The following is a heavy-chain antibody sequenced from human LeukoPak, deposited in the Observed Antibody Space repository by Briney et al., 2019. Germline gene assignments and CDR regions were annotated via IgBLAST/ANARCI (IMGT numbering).Heavy chain of an antibody. V-gene: IGHV1-69*05. CDR2: IMPLFGTA. CDR3: ARAGYGISYYYYYYMDV. CDR1: GGTFNNSA. D-gene: IGHD5-12*01. J-gene: IGHJ6*03. Sequence: SVKVSCKTSGGTFNNSAISWVRQAPGQGLEWLGGIMPLFGTAGYAQKFQGRVTITTDESTSTAYMELSSLRSEDTAVYYCARAGYGISYYYYYYMDVWGKGTTVTVSS.